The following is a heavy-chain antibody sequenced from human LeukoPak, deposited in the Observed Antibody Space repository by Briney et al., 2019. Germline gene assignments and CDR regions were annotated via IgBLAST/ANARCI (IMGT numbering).Heavy chain of an antibody. D-gene: IGHD1-26*01. CDR2: IFHSGNT. Sequence: SETLSLTCAVSGGSFSSSNWWSWVRQSLGKGLEWIGEIFHSGNTNYNPSLKSRVTISLDKSKNQFSLNLNSVTAADTAVYYCASGPSNYWPYYFDYWGQGTLVTVSS. CDR1: GGSFSSSNW. V-gene: IGHV4-4*02. J-gene: IGHJ4*02. CDR3: ASGPSNYWPYYFDY.